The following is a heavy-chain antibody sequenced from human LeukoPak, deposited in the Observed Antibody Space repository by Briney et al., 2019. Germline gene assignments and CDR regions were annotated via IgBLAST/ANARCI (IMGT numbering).Heavy chain of an antibody. CDR2: INSDGSSK. V-gene: IGHV3-74*01. CDR3: ARDPYSGSSLDY. Sequence: GGSLRLSCAASGFTFSSYWMYGVRQVPGKGLVWVSRINSDGSSKSYADSVKGRFTISRDNAKNTLYLQMKSLRVEDTAVYYCARDPYSGSSLDYWGQGTLVTVSS. J-gene: IGHJ4*02. CDR1: GFTFSSYW. D-gene: IGHD1-26*01.